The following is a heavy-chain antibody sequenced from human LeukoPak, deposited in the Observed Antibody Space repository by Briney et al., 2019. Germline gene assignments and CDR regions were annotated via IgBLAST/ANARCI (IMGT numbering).Heavy chain of an antibody. D-gene: IGHD2-15*01. J-gene: IGHJ5*02. V-gene: IGHV1-2*02. Sequence: ASVKVSCKASGSTFTHNYIHWVRQAPGQGLEWMGWISPNSGGINYARKFQGRVTMTRDTSIGTAYMELSRLSSDDTAVYYCATAGYCSGGSCSDWFDPWGQGTLVTVSS. CDR2: ISPNSGGI. CDR1: GSTFTHNY. CDR3: ATAGYCSGGSCSDWFDP.